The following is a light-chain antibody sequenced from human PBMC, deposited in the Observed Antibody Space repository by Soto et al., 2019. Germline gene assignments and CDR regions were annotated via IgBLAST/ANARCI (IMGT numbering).Light chain of an antibody. CDR1: QSVSSTY. J-gene: IGKJ1*01. Sequence: EIVLTQSPGTLFLSPGERATLSCRASQSVSSTYLAWYQQKPGQAPRLLIYGASSRAADIPDRFSGSGSGTDFTLTISRLEPEDFAVYYCQQYGSSSWTFGQGTKVEIK. CDR3: QQYGSSSWT. CDR2: GAS. V-gene: IGKV3-20*01.